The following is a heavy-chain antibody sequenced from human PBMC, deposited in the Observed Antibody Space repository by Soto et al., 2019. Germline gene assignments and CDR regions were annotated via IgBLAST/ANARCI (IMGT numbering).Heavy chain of an antibody. D-gene: IGHD3-22*01. J-gene: IGHJ4*02. CDR1: GGSVSGGSYY. V-gene: IGHV4-61*01. CDR2: IYSSGGS. Sequence: PSETLSLTCTVSGGSVSGGSYYWSWIRQPPGKGLEWIGYIYSSGGSNYSPSLKSRVTISVDTSKNQFTLKLRSVTAADTAVYYCVRVVNYYDSRGYWDDYCGQGTLVPGSS. CDR3: VRVVNYYDSRGYWDDY.